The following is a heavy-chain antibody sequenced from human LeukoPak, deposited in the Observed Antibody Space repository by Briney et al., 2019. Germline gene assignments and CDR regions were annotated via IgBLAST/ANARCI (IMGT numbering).Heavy chain of an antibody. V-gene: IGHV1-46*01. CDR3: ARDDYGGNPGGPFDI. Sequence: ASVKVSCKASGYTFTSYYMHWVRQAPGQGLEWMGIINPSGGSTSYAQKFQGRVTMTRDTSTSTVYMELSSLRSEDTAVYYCARDDYGGNPGGPFDIWGQGTMVTVSS. CDR2: INPSGGST. J-gene: IGHJ3*02. D-gene: IGHD4-23*01. CDR1: GYTFTSYY.